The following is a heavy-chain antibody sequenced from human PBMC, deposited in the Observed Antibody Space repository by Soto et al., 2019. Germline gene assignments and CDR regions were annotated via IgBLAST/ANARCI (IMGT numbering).Heavy chain of an antibody. CDR3: AKVRYSSPMGYYYGMDV. CDR1: GYTFTSYG. CDR2: IIPIFGTA. Sequence: SVKVSCKASGYTFTSYGISWVRQAPGLGLEWVGGIIPIFGTANYAQKFQGRVTITADESTSTSYMEVNNLRSEDTAVYYCAKVRYSSPMGYYYGMDVWGQGTTVTVSS. D-gene: IGHD6-19*01. J-gene: IGHJ6*02. V-gene: IGHV1-69*13.